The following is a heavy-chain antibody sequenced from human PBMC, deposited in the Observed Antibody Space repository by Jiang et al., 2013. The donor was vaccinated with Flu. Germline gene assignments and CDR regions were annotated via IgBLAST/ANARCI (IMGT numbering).Heavy chain of an antibody. CDR3: ARDRQAMVTFGAFDI. J-gene: IGHJ3*02. Sequence: GAEVKKPGASVKVSCKASGYTFTSYYMHWVRQAPGQGLEWMGIINPSGGSTSYAQKFQGRVTMTRDTSTSTVYMELSSLRSEDTAVYYCARDRQAMVTFGAFDIWGQGTMVTVSS. CDR2: INPSGGST. D-gene: IGHD5-18*01. V-gene: IGHV1-46*01. CDR1: GYTFTSYY.